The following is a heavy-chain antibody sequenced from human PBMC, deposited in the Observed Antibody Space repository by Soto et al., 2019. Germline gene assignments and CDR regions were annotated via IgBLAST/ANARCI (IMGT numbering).Heavy chain of an antibody. CDR2: IYWDDDK. CDR3: AHRTPKAGTTHHCFDP. D-gene: IGHD1-7*01. J-gene: IGHJ5*02. V-gene: IGHV2-5*02. Sequence: QITLKESGPTLVKPTQTLTLTCTFSGFSLSTSGVGVGWIRQPPGKALEWLALIYWDDDKRYIPSLKNRLTITSDTSKNQVVLTMTDMDPADTATYCCAHRTPKAGTTHHCFDPWGQGTLVTVSS. CDR1: GFSLSTSGVG.